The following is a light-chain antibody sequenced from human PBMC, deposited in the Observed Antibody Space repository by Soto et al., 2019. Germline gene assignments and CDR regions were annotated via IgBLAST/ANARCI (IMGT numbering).Light chain of an antibody. CDR3: QKYNNWGGYT. Sequence: EIVMTQSPATLSVSPGERATLSCRASQSVSSNLAWYQQKPGQAPRLLIYGASTRATGIPDRFSGSGSGTEFTLTISSMQSEDFAVYYCQKYNNWGGYTFGQGTKLEIK. CDR2: GAS. CDR1: QSVSSN. V-gene: IGKV3-15*01. J-gene: IGKJ2*01.